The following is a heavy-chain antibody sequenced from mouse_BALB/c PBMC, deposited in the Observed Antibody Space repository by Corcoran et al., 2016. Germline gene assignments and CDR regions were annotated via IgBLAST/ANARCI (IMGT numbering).Heavy chain of an antibody. CDR2: SNPYNGGT. CDR1: GYSFPGYT. V-gene: IGHV1-18*01. J-gene: IGHJ4*01. Sequence: EVQLQQSGPELVKPGASMKISCKASGYSFPGYTMNWVKQRHGKNLEWIGLSNPYNGGTTYNQNFKGKATLTVDKSSSTAYMELLSLTSEDSAVYYCARWDGNGAMYYWGQGTSVTVSS. CDR3: ARWDGNGAMYY. D-gene: IGHD2-1*01.